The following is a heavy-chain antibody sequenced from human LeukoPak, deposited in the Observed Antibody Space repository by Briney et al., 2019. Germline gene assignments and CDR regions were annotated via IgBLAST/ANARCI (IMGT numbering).Heavy chain of an antibody. V-gene: IGHV1-69*05. CDR1: GGTFSSYA. CDR3: ARLIAAAGEWFDP. Sequence: GASVKVSCKASGGTFSSYAISWVRQAPGQGLEWMGGIIPIFGTANYAQKFQGRVTITTDESTSTAYMELSSLRSEDTAVYYCARLIAAAGEWFDPWGQGTLVTVSS. D-gene: IGHD6-13*01. CDR2: IIPIFGTA. J-gene: IGHJ5*02.